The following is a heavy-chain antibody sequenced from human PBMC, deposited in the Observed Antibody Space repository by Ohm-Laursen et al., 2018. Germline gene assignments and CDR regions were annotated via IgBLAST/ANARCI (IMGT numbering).Heavy chain of an antibody. J-gene: IGHJ3*02. D-gene: IGHD3-16*01. CDR3: ARVGGAPLGAFDI. Sequence: PSETLSLTCTVSGGSISSYYWSWIRQPPGKGLEWIGYIYYSGSTNYNPSLKSRVTISIDTSNNQFSLKLSSVTAADTAVYYCARVGGAPLGAFDIWGQGTMVSVSP. V-gene: IGHV4-59*12. CDR2: IYYSGST. CDR1: GGSISSYY.